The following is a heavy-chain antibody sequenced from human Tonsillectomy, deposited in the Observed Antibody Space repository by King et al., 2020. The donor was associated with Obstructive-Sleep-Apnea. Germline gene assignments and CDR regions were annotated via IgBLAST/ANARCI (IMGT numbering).Heavy chain of an antibody. CDR3: AKNEPYSSRWYSSLNYYYYGMDV. CDR1: GFTFSSYG. V-gene: IGHV3-30*02. J-gene: IGHJ6*02. Sequence: VQLVESGGGVVQPGRSLRLSCAASGFTFSSYGMHWVRQAPGKGLEGVAFVRYDGSNKYYADSVKGRFTISRDNSNNTLFLQMNSLRAGDTAVYYCAKNEPYSSRWYSSLNYYYYGMDVWGQGTTVTVSS. D-gene: IGHD6-13*01. CDR2: VRYDGSNK.